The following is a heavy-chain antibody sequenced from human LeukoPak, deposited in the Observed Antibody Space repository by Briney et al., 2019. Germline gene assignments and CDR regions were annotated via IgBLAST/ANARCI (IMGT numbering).Heavy chain of an antibody. D-gene: IGHD6-13*01. CDR1: GFTFSSYA. CDR3: AKDQGLAAAGTVFYYYYYGMDV. Sequence: PGGSLRLSCAASGFTFSSYAMSWVRQAPGKGLEWVSAISGSGGSTYYADSVKDRFTISRDNSKNTLYLQMNSLRAEDTAVYYCAKDQGLAAAGTVFYYYYYGMDVWGQGTTVTVSS. CDR2: ISGSGGST. J-gene: IGHJ6*02. V-gene: IGHV3-23*01.